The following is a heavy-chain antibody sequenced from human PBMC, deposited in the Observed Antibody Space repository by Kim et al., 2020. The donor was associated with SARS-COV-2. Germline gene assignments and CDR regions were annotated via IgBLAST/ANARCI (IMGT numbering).Heavy chain of an antibody. Sequence: GGSLRLSCAASGFTFSSYWMAWVRQAPGKGLEWVANIRRDGNEKHYVDSVKGRFTISRDNAKNSLYLQMNSLRAEDTALYYCARDSDGDLDYWGQGILVTVSS. J-gene: IGHJ4*02. CDR2: IRRDGNEK. CDR1: GFTFSSYW. CDR3: ARDSDGDLDY. D-gene: IGHD4-17*01. V-gene: IGHV3-7*01.